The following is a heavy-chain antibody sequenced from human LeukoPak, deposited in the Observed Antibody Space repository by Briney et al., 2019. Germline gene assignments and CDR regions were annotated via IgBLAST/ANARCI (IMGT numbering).Heavy chain of an antibody. D-gene: IGHD5-24*01. V-gene: IGHV6-1*01. Sequence: SQTLSLTCAISGDSVSSNSAAWNWIRQSPSRGLEWLGRTYHRSKWYNDYAVSVKSRITINPDTSKNQFSLQLNSVTPEDTAVYYCARGGRRDGYNYVGDFDYWGQGTLVTVSS. CDR1: GDSVSSNSAA. CDR2: TYHRSKWYN. J-gene: IGHJ4*02. CDR3: ARGGRRDGYNYVGDFDY.